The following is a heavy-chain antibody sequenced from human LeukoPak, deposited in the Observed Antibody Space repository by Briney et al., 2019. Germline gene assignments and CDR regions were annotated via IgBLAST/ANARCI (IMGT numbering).Heavy chain of an antibody. D-gene: IGHD4-23*01. CDR2: ISGSGGST. CDR3: AKDRAGDYVGRWFDP. J-gene: IGHJ5*02. CDR1: GFTFSDHY. V-gene: IGHV3-23*01. Sequence: PGGSLRLSCAASGFTFSDHYMDWVRQAPGKGLEWVSAISGSGGSTYYADSVKGRFTISRDNSKNTLYLQVNSLRVEDTAVYYCAKDRAGDYVGRWFDPWGQGTLVTVSS.